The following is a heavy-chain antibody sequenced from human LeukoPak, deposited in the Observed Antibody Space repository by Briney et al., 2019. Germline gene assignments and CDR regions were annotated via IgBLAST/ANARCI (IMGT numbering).Heavy chain of an antibody. J-gene: IGHJ4*02. Sequence: SETLSLTCTVSGDSISSSSFYWGWIRQPPGKGLEWLGTIYYNGATYYDPSLKSRVTISVDTSKNQFSLKLSSVTAADTAVYYCASANFWSGYIFDYWGQGTLVTVSS. V-gene: IGHV4-39*07. CDR2: IYYNGAT. CDR3: ASANFWSGYIFDY. CDR1: GDSISSSSFY. D-gene: IGHD3-3*01.